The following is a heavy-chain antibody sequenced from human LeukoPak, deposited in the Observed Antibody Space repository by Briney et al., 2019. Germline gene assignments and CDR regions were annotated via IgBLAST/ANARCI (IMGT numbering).Heavy chain of an antibody. CDR2: IKSKTDGGTT. V-gene: IGHV3-15*01. CDR3: TTIAAPGTG. Sequence: NPGGSLRLSCAASGFTFSSYSMHWVRQAPGKGLEWVGRIKSKTDGGTTEYAAPVKGRFTISRDDSKNTLYLQMNSLKTEDTALYYCTTIAAPGTGWGQGTLVTVSS. CDR1: GFTFSSYS. D-gene: IGHD6-13*01. J-gene: IGHJ4*02.